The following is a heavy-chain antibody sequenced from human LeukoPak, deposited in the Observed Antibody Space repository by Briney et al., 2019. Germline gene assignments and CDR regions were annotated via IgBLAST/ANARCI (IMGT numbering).Heavy chain of an antibody. Sequence: PGGSLRLSCAASELTFSTYWMSWVRQAPGKGLEWVANIKQDGSEKYYVDSVRGRFAISRDNAKNSLYLQMNSLRAEDTAVYYCARISKGGYKSGRRDPPYYFDYWGQGTLVPVSS. D-gene: IGHD5-18*01. CDR3: ARISKGGYKSGRRDPPYYFDY. CDR2: IKQDGSEK. V-gene: IGHV3-7*03. J-gene: IGHJ4*02. CDR1: ELTFSTYW.